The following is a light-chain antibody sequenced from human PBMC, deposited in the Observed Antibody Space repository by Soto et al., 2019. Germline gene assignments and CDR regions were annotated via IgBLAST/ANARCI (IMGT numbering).Light chain of an antibody. Sequence: EIVLTQSPATLSLSPGERATLSCRASQSVSSYLAWYQQKPGQAPRLLIYDASTRATGIPARFSGSGSGTDFTLTISSLGPEDFAVYYCQQRSNWPLTFGPGTKVDIK. J-gene: IGKJ3*01. CDR2: DAS. V-gene: IGKV3-11*01. CDR3: QQRSNWPLT. CDR1: QSVSSY.